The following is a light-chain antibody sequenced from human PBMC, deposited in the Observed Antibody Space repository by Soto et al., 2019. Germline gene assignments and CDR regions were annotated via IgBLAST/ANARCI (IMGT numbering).Light chain of an antibody. Sequence: AIQLTQSPSSLSASVGDRVTITCRASQGISSALAWYQQKPGKAPKLLIYDASSLESGVPSRFSGSGSGTEFTLTISSLQPDDFATYYCQQYNNYSPTFGQGTKVDIX. CDR3: QQYNNYSPT. CDR1: QGISSA. V-gene: IGKV1D-13*01. CDR2: DAS. J-gene: IGKJ1*01.